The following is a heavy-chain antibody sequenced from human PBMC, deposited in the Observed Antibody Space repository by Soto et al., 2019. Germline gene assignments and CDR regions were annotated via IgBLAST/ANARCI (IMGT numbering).Heavy chain of an antibody. CDR3: ARYRTKVTVAFDV. Sequence: QVQLVQSGAEVKKPGASVQVSCKASGLAFPIDDIIWVRQTIGQGLEFMGWMNPSGSNTGYAQKFQGRATFTWNTPTSTAYMDLSGLRSEDTAVYFCARYRTKVTVAFDVWGQGTMVTVSS. D-gene: IGHD3-16*02. CDR1: GLAFPIDD. CDR2: MNPSGSNT. V-gene: IGHV1-8*01. J-gene: IGHJ3*01.